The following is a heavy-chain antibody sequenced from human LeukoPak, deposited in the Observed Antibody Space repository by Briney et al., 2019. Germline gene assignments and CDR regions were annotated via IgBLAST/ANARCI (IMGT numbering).Heavy chain of an antibody. CDR3: ARAYDFPNWFDP. V-gene: IGHV3-48*01. D-gene: IGHD3-3*01. J-gene: IGHJ5*02. CDR1: GFTFSSYS. Sequence: GGSLRLSCAASGFTFSSYSMNWVRQAPGKGLEWVSYISSTISTIYYVDSVKGRLIISRDNAKNSVHLQMNSLRAEDTAVYYCARAYDFPNWFDPWGQGTLVTVSS. CDR2: ISSTISTI.